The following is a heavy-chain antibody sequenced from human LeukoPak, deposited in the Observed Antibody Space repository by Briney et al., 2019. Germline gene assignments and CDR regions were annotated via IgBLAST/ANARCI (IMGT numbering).Heavy chain of an antibody. D-gene: IGHD2-2*01. CDR3: ARGRDIVVVPATNWFDP. J-gene: IGHJ5*02. Sequence: GASVKVSCKASGYTFTSYDINWVRQATGQGLEWMGWINPNSGGTNYAQKFQGRVTMTRDTSISTAYMELSRLRSDDTAVYYCARGRDIVVVPATNWFDPWGQGTLVTVSS. V-gene: IGHV1-2*02. CDR2: INPNSGGT. CDR1: GYTFTSYD.